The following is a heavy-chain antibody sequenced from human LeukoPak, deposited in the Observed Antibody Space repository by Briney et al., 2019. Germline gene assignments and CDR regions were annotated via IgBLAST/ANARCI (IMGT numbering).Heavy chain of an antibody. CDR3: ARSTGDY. V-gene: IGHV3-21*01. CDR2: ISSTSYI. Sequence: GGSLRLSCAASGFTFTSYSMNWVRQAPGKGLEWVSSISSTSYIYYADSVKGRFTISRDNAKNSLYLQMNSLRAEDTAVYYCARSTGDYWGQGTLVTVSS. D-gene: IGHD3-10*01. CDR1: GFTFTSYS. J-gene: IGHJ4*02.